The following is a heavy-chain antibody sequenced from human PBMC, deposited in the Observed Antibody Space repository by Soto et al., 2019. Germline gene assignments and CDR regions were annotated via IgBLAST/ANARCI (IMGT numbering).Heavy chain of an antibody. CDR2: IIPIFGTA. J-gene: IGHJ6*02. CDR1: GSTFSSYA. Sequence: QVQLVQSGAEVKKPGSSVKVSCKASGSTFSSYAISWVRQAPGQGLEWMGGIIPIFGTANYAQKFQGRVTITADESTSTAYMELSSLRSEDTPVYYCARWARFLEGYYGMDVWGQGTTVTVSS. D-gene: IGHD3-3*01. CDR3: ARWARFLEGYYGMDV. V-gene: IGHV1-69*01.